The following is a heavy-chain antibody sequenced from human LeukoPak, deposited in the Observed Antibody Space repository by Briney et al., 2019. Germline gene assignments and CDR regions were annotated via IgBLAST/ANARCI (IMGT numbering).Heavy chain of an antibody. CDR1: GFTFSTFA. V-gene: IGHV3-23*01. Sequence: PGGSLRLSCAASGFTFSTFAMIWVRQPPGKGLEWVSSIFPSGGEIHYADSVRGRFTISRDNSKSTLSLQMNSLRAEDTAVYYCARNIAVADKITLDYWGQGTLVTVSS. CDR3: ARNIAVADKITLDY. CDR2: IFPSGGEI. J-gene: IGHJ4*02. D-gene: IGHD6-19*01.